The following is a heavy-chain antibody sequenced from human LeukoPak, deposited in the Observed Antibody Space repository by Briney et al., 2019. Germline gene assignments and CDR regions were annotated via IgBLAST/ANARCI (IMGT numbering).Heavy chain of an antibody. Sequence: GGSLRLSCAASGFTFDDYAMHWVRQAPGKGLEWVSGISWNSGSIGYADSVKGRFTISRDNAKNSLYLQMNSLRVEDTAVYYCAKDGDWAFDHWAQGTLVSVSS. CDR1: GFTFDDYA. CDR3: AKDGDWAFDH. D-gene: IGHD2-21*02. J-gene: IGHJ4*02. V-gene: IGHV3-9*01. CDR2: ISWNSGSI.